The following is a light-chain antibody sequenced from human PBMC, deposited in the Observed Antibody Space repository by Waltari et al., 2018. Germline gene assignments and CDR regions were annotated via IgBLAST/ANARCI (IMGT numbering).Light chain of an antibody. V-gene: IGKV1-39*01. CDR1: QSISSY. CDR2: AAS. CDR3: QQSYSTLLT. Sequence: DIQMTQSPSSLSASVGDRVTIPSRASQSISSYLNWYQQKPGKAPKLLIYAASSLQSRVPSRFSGSGSVTDFTLTISSLQPEDFATYYCQQSYSTLLTFGGGTKVEIK. J-gene: IGKJ4*01.